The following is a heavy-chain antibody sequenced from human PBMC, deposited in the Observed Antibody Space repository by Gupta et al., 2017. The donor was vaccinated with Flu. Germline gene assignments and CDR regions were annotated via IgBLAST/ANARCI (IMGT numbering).Heavy chain of an antibody. D-gene: IGHD3-3*01. V-gene: IGHV1-2*02. CDR1: GYTFTDYF. J-gene: IGHJ4*02. Sequence: QVQLVQSGAEVKKPGASVKISCKASGYTFTDYFMHWLRQAPGQGLEWMGWINPGSGDTNFAQKFQGRVTMTRDTSINTGHMELTRLRSDDTAIYYCARDMVPRLSWRGYDYNFDSWGQGTLVTVSS. CDR3: ARDMVPRLSWRGYDYNFDS. CDR2: INPGSGDT.